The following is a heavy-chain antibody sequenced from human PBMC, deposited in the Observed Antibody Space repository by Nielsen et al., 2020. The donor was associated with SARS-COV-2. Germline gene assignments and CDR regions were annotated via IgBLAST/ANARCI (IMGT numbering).Heavy chain of an antibody. CDR1: GFTFRTYA. D-gene: IGHD6-19*01. V-gene: IGHV3-23*01. CDR3: AKGISSGHPPPTMDV. J-gene: IGHJ6*02. Sequence: GGSLRLSCAVSGFTFRTYAMSWVRQAPGKGLEWVSGISGSGDSTYYADSVKGRKGRFSISRDNSRNTLYLEMNSLRAEDTALYYCAKGISSGHPPPTMDVWGQGTTVTVSS. CDR2: ISGSGDST.